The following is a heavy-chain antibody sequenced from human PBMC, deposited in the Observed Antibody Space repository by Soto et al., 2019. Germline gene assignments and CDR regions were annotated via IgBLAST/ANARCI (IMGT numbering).Heavy chain of an antibody. Sequence: SQTPSPTCAISGDSVSSNIAAWDWIRPSPWRGLEWLGRTYYRSKWYTDYAVSVRSRITINPDTSENQFTLQLSSMTPEDTAVSYCPRTLRGPLDSWGQGTLVTVSS. CDR2: TYYRSKWYT. CDR3: PRTLRGPLDS. V-gene: IGHV6-1*01. CDR1: GDSVSSNIAA. J-gene: IGHJ4*02.